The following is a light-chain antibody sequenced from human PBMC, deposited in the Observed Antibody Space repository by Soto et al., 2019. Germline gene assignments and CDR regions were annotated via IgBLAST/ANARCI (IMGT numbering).Light chain of an antibody. CDR1: QSVGSN. CDR2: AAS. J-gene: IGKJ5*01. Sequence: IVMTQSPATLSMSLWERATLSCRASQSVGSNLAWYQQKPGQAPRLLIYAASTRATGLPARFSGSGSGTEFTLTISSLQSEDFAVYYCQPYNTWPPITFGQGTRLEIK. CDR3: QPYNTWPPIT. V-gene: IGKV3-15*01.